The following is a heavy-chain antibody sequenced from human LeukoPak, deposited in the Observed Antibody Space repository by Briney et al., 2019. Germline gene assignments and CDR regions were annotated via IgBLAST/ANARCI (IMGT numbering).Heavy chain of an antibody. Sequence: GGSLRLSCVASGFTFSSYWMSWVRQAPGKGLEWVANIKQDGSEKYYVDSVKGRFTISRDNAKNSLYLQMNSLRAEDTAVYYCAREAVVGAFDYWGQGTLVTVSS. D-gene: IGHD1-26*01. CDR3: AREAVVGAFDY. CDR1: GFTFSSYW. CDR2: IKQDGSEK. J-gene: IGHJ4*02. V-gene: IGHV3-7*01.